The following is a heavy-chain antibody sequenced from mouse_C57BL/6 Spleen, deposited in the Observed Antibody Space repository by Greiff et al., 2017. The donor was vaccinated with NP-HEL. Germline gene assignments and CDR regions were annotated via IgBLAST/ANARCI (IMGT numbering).Heavy chain of an antibody. Sequence: VQLQQPGAELVMPGASVKLSCKASGYTFTSYWMHWVKQRPGQGLEWIGEIDPSDSYTNYNQKFKGKSTLTVDKSSSTAYMQLSSLTSEDSAVYYCARSYDVRVYFDYWGQGTTLTVSS. CDR2: IDPSDSYT. D-gene: IGHD2-12*01. CDR1: GYTFTSYW. CDR3: ARSYDVRVYFDY. J-gene: IGHJ2*01. V-gene: IGHV1-69*01.